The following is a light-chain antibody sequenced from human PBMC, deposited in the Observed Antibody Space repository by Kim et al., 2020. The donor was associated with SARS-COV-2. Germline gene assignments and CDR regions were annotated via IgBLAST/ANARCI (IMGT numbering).Light chain of an antibody. CDR2: DAY. CDR1: QSVKDN. Sequence: SLSPGEGLTLSCRASQSVKDNLAWYLQRPGQAPTVLIYDAYRRATGVSARFRGSGSGTDFSLMISRLEPEDFGVYYCQLRTEWPTFGQGTRLEIK. J-gene: IGKJ5*01. V-gene: IGKV3-11*01. CDR3: QLRTEWPT.